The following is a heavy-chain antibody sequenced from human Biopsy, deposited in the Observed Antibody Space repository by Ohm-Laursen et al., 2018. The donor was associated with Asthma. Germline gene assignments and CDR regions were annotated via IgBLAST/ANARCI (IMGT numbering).Heavy chain of an antibody. CDR2: ITDTSRYI. V-gene: IGHV3-21*01. J-gene: IGHJ4*02. CDR1: GFTFSHYN. Sequence: GSLRLSCAASGFTFSHYNMNWVRQAPGKGLEWVSSITDTSRYIKYADSVMGRFTISRDNAKNSLYLQMNSLRAEDTAVYYCAREGPELPTELDYWGPGTLVTVSS. CDR3: AREGPELPTELDY. D-gene: IGHD1-14*01.